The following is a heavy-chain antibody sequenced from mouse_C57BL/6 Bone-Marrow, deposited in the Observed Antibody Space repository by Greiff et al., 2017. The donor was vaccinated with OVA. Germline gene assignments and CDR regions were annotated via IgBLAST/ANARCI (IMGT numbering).Heavy chain of an antibody. Sequence: QVQLQQPGAELVKPGASVKMSCKASGYTFTSYWLTWVKQRPGQGLEWIGDIYPGRGSTNYNEKFKSKATLTVDTSSSTAYMQLSSLTSEDSAVYYGARRYDGSSWYFDVWGTGTTVTVSA. CDR3: ARRYDGSSWYFDV. J-gene: IGHJ1*03. D-gene: IGHD1-1*01. V-gene: IGHV1-55*01. CDR2: IYPGRGST. CDR1: GYTFTSYW.